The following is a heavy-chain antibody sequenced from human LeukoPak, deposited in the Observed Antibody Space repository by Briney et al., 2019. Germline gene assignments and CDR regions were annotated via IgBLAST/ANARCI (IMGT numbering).Heavy chain of an antibody. CDR3: AGVPAAEPSYYYYMDV. Sequence: GSSVKVSCKASGGTFSSYAISWVRQAPGQGLEWTGGIIPIFGTANYAQKFQGRVTITTDESTSTAYMELSSLRSEDTAVYYCAGVPAAEPSYYYYMDVWGKGTTVTVSS. CDR1: GGTFSSYA. CDR2: IIPIFGTA. D-gene: IGHD2-2*01. V-gene: IGHV1-69*05. J-gene: IGHJ6*03.